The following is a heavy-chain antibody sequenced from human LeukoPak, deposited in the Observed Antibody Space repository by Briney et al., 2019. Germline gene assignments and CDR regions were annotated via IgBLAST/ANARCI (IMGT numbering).Heavy chain of an antibody. D-gene: IGHD2-2*01. CDR2: INPNSGGT. J-gene: IGHJ4*02. CDR3: ARGAGTSRFDY. Sequence: ASVKVSCKASGYTFTVYYIHWMRQAPGQGLEWMGWINPNSGGTNYAQKFQDRVTMTRDTSISSAYMELSRLASDDTAVYYCARGAGTSRFDYWGQGTLVTVSS. CDR1: GYTFTVYY. V-gene: IGHV1-2*02.